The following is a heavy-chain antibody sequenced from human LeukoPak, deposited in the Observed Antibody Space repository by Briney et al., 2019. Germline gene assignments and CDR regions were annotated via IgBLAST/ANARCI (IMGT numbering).Heavy chain of an antibody. CDR3: ARTSKVRAYYYYYMDV. V-gene: IGHV4-34*01. J-gene: IGHJ6*03. CDR1: GGSFSGYY. CDR2: IYYSGST. Sequence: SETLSLTCAVYGGSFSGYYWSWIRQPPGKGLEWIGSIYYSGSTYYNPSLKSRVTISVDTSKNQFSLKLSSVTAADTAVYYCARTSKVRAYYYYYMDVWGKGTTVTISS.